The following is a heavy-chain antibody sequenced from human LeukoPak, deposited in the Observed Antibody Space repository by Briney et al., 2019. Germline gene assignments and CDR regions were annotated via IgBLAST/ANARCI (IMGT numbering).Heavy chain of an antibody. D-gene: IGHD6-6*01. Sequence: GGSLRLSCAASGFTFSSYWMHWVRQAPGKGLVWVSRINTDGSSTSYADSVKGRFTISRDNAKNTLYLQMNSLRAEDTAVYYCASEAQYSSSHYYYYYMDVWGKGTTVTVSS. J-gene: IGHJ6*03. CDR2: INTDGSST. CDR1: GFTFSSYW. V-gene: IGHV3-74*01. CDR3: ASEAQYSSSHYYYYYMDV.